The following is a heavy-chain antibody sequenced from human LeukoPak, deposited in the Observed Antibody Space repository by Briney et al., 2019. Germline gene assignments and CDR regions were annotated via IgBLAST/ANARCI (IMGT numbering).Heavy chain of an antibody. Sequence: PGGSLRLSCAASGFTFSSYWMSWVRQAPGKGLEWVANIKQDGSEKNYVDSVKGRFTISRDNAKNSLYLQMNSLRAEDTAVYYCARERGGYCSSTSCSNAIDYWGQGTLVTVSS. CDR2: IKQDGSEK. CDR3: ARERGGYCSSTSCSNAIDY. V-gene: IGHV3-7*01. D-gene: IGHD2-2*01. J-gene: IGHJ4*02. CDR1: GFTFSSYW.